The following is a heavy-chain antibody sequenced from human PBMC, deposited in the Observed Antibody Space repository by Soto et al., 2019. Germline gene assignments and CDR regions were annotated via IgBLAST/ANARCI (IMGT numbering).Heavy chain of an antibody. J-gene: IGHJ5*02. Sequence: PGGSLRLSCAASGFTFSSYAMSWVRQAPGKGLEWVSAISGSGGSTYYADSVKGRFTISRDNAKNSLYLQMNSLRAEDTAVYYCARYALFTIFGVASEYNWFDPWGQGTLVTVSS. CDR3: ARYALFTIFGVASEYNWFDP. V-gene: IGHV3-23*01. D-gene: IGHD3-3*01. CDR2: ISGSGGST. CDR1: GFTFSSYA.